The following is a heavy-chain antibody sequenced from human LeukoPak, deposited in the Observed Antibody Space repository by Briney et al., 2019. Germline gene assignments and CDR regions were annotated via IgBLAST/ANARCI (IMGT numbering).Heavy chain of an antibody. CDR1: GFTFSSYS. CDR3: ARRPDYYDSSGGHFDY. CDR2: ISSSSSYM. Sequence: GGSLRLSCAASGFTFSSYSMNWVRQAPGKGLEWVSSISSSSSYMYYADSVKGRFTISRDNAKNSLYLQMNSLRAEDTAVYYCARRPDYYDSSGGHFDYWGQGTLVTVSS. V-gene: IGHV3-21*01. D-gene: IGHD3-22*01. J-gene: IGHJ4*02.